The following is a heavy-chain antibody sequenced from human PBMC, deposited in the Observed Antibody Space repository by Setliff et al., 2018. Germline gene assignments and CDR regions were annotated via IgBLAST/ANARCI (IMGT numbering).Heavy chain of an antibody. CDR2: IYYSGST. CDR3: ALSGHYPYYYDY. V-gene: IGHV4-59*06. Sequence: PSETLSLTCTVSGGSITSHYWSWIRQHPGKGLEWIGYIYYSGSTYYNPSLKSRVTISVDTSKNQFSLKLSSVTAADTAVYYCALSGHYPYYYDYWGQGTLVTVSS. J-gene: IGHJ4*02. CDR1: GGSITSHY. D-gene: IGHD3-3*01.